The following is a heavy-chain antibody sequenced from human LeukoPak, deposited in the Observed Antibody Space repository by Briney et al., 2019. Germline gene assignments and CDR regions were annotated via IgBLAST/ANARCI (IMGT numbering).Heavy chain of an antibody. CDR2: IYPGDSDT. Sequence: GESLQISCQGSGYSFTSYWIGWVRQMPGKGLEWMGIIYPGDSDTRYSPSFQGQVTISADKSISTAYLQWGSLKALDTAMYYCARRDGSGSYLGAFDIWGQGTMVTVSS. J-gene: IGHJ3*02. CDR3: ARRDGSGSYLGAFDI. D-gene: IGHD1-26*01. V-gene: IGHV5-51*01. CDR1: GYSFTSYW.